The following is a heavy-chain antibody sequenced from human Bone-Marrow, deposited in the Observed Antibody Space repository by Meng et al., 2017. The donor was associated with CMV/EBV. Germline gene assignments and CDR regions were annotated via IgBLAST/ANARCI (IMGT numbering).Heavy chain of an antibody. D-gene: IGHD6-19*01. CDR2: IYSGSST. CDR3: ARGGSGWYGGVFGH. J-gene: IGHJ4*02. CDR1: GFTVSSNY. V-gene: IGHV3-53*01. Sequence: GESLKISCAASGFTVSSNYMSWVRQAPGKGLEWVSVIYSGSSTYYADSVKGRFTISRDNSKNTLYLQMNSLRAEDTAVYYCARGGSGWYGGVFGHWGQGTLVTVSS.